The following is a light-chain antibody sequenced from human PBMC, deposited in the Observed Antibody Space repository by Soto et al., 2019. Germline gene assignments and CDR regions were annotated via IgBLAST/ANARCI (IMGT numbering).Light chain of an antibody. CDR2: YVS. CDR3: SSYTTSGTL. J-gene: IGLJ2*01. V-gene: IGLV2-14*03. CDR1: RSDVGAYNA. Sequence: QSALTQPASVSGSPGQSITISCSGTRSDVGAYNAVSWYQQDPGKAPKLMIYYVSSRPSEVSNRVSGSKSGNTASLTIIGLQAEDEADYYCSSYTTSGTLLGGGTKVTVL.